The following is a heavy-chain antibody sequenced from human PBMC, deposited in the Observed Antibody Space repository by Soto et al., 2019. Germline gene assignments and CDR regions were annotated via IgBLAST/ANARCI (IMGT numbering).Heavy chain of an antibody. CDR3: AREAGTIGNYYYGMDV. V-gene: IGHV1-2*02. CDR1: GYSFTGYY. Sequence: QVQLVQSGAEVKKPGASVRVSCKASGYSFTGYYVHWVRLDPGQGLEWMGWINPNSGGTNHAQKFQGRVTMTRDTSISTAYMELTRLTSNDTAVYFCAREAGTIGNYYYGMDVWGQGTTVTVS. J-gene: IGHJ6*02. CDR2: INPNSGGT. D-gene: IGHD1-7*01.